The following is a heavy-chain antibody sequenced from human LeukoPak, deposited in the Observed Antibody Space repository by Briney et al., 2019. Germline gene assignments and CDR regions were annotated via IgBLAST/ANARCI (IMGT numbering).Heavy chain of an antibody. CDR3: AIYKPITLIVVVSPPLDY. J-gene: IGHJ4*02. Sequence: VASEKVSCKASGYTFTSYGISWVRQAPAQGLEWMGWISAYNGNTNYAQKLQGRVTMTTDTSTSTAFMGQRSLRSDGTAGFYWAIYKPITLIVVVSPPLDYWGQGTLVTVSS. V-gene: IGHV1-18*01. CDR2: ISAYNGNT. CDR1: GYTFTSYG. D-gene: IGHD3-22*01.